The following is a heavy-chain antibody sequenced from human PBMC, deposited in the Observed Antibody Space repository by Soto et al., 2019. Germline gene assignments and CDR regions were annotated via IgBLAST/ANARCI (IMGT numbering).Heavy chain of an antibody. Sequence: SQTLSLTCVISGDSVSSNSAAWNWIRQSPSRGLEWLGRTYYRSQWYNDYAVSVKGRIIINPDTSKNQFSLQLSSVTPEDTAVYYCARTVARDYYYKGVDVWCQGTTVTISS. CDR1: GDSVSSNSAA. D-gene: IGHD6-19*01. V-gene: IGHV6-1*01. J-gene: IGHJ6*02. CDR3: ARTVARDYYYKGVDV. CDR2: TYYRSQWYN.